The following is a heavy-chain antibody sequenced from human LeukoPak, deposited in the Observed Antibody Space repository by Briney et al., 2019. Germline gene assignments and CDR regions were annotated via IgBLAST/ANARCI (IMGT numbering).Heavy chain of an antibody. J-gene: IGHJ4*02. CDR1: GYTFTSYG. D-gene: IGHD3-22*01. Sequence: ASVKVSCKASGYTFTSYGISWVRQAPGQGLEWMGWINAGNGNTKYSQEFQGRVTITRDTSASTAYMELSSLRSEDMAVYYCARAYYDSSGYYYDYWGQGTLVTVSS. V-gene: IGHV1-3*03. CDR3: ARAYYDSSGYYYDY. CDR2: INAGNGNT.